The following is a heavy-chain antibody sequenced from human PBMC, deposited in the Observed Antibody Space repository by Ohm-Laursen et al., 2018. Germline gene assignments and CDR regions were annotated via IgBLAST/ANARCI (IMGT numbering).Heavy chain of an antibody. Sequence: SLRLSCTASGFTFSNYWMHWVRQAPGKGLEWVSFMTSSGSYIYYADSVKGRFTISRDNAKNSLYLQMNSLRAEDTAVYYCARVPSYDPSFDYWGQGTLVTVSS. CDR1: GFTFSNYW. D-gene: IGHD3-3*01. J-gene: IGHJ4*02. CDR2: MTSSGSYI. CDR3: ARVPSYDPSFDY. V-gene: IGHV3-21*01.